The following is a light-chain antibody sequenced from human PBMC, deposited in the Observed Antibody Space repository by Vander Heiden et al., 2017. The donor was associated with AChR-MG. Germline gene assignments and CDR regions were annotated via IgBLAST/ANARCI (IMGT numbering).Light chain of an antibody. J-gene: IGKJ1*01. Sequence: DIEITQSPSTLPASVGDRVTITCRASQSISSWLAWYQQKPGKAPKLLIYKASSLESGVPSRFSGSGSGTEFTLTISSLQPDDFATYYCQQYNSYPCTFGQGTKVEIK. CDR3: QQYNSYPCT. CDR1: QSISSW. V-gene: IGKV1-5*03. CDR2: KAS.